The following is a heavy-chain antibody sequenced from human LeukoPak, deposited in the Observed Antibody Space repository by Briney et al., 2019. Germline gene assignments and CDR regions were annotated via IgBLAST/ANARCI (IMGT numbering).Heavy chain of an antibody. CDR2: IYSGGST. Sequence: GGSLRLSCAASGVIVSSNYMSWVRQAPGKGLEWVSVIYSGGSTYYADSVKGRFTISRDNSKNTLYLQMNSLRAEDTAVYYCARGIEYSSSFYYFDYWGQGTLVTVSS. CDR3: ARGIEYSSSFYYFDY. D-gene: IGHD6-6*01. V-gene: IGHV3-66*02. CDR1: GVIVSSNY. J-gene: IGHJ4*02.